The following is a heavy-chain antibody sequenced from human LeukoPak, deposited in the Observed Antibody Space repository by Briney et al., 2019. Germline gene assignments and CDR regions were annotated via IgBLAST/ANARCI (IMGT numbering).Heavy chain of an antibody. Sequence: PSETLSLTCTVSGGSISSYYWSWIRQPPGKGLEWVGYIYYSGRTNYNPSLKSRVTISVDTSKNQFSLKLSSVTAADTAVYYCARASGIRYFDWLFLPFDYWGQGTLVTVSS. V-gene: IGHV4-59*01. D-gene: IGHD3-9*01. CDR3: ARASGIRYFDWLFLPFDY. CDR2: IYYSGRT. J-gene: IGHJ4*02. CDR1: GGSISSYY.